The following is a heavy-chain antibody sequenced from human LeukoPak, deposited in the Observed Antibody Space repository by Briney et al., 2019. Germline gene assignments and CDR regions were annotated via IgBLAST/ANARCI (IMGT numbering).Heavy chain of an antibody. D-gene: IGHD3-9*01. Sequence: GGSLRLSCAASGFTFSSYGMHWVRHAPGKGLEWVAVISYDGSNKYYADSVKGRFTISRDNSKNTLYLQMNSLRAEDTAVYYCAKTRSRYFDWLPGDYWGQGTLVTVSS. V-gene: IGHV3-30*18. CDR3: AKTRSRYFDWLPGDY. J-gene: IGHJ4*02. CDR1: GFTFSSYG. CDR2: ISYDGSNK.